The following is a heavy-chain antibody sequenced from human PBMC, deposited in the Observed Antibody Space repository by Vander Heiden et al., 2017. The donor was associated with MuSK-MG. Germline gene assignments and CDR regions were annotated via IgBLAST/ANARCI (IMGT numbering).Heavy chain of an antibody. CDR2: ISSDGRTT. D-gene: IGHD5-12*01. J-gene: IGHJ4*02. CDR3: ARGVATIPAGAFDC. Sequence: EVLLVESGGGLVQPGGSLRLSCAASEFTFSTYWMHWVRQGPGKGLVWVSRISSDGRTTTYADAVKGRFTISRDNAKNTLYLQMNSLRAEDTALYYCARGVATIPAGAFDCWGQGTLVTVSS. CDR1: EFTFSTYW. V-gene: IGHV3-74*01.